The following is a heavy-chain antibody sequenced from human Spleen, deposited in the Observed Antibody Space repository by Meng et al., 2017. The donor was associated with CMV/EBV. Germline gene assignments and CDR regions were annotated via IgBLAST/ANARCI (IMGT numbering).Heavy chain of an antibody. Sequence: GGSLRLSCAASGFTFSSYWMHWVRQAPGKGLVWFSRINSDGSSTTYADSVKGRLTISRDNAKSTLYLQMNSLRAEDTAVYYCARDRGIFFDYWGQGALVTVSS. CDR3: ARDRGIFFDY. J-gene: IGHJ4*02. CDR1: GFTFSSYW. CDR2: INSDGSST. D-gene: IGHD3-3*01. V-gene: IGHV3-74*01.